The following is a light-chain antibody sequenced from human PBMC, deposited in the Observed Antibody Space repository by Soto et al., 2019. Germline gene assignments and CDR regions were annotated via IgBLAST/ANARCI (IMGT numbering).Light chain of an antibody. J-gene: IGKJ4*01. CDR3: QKYNSAPLT. V-gene: IGKV1-27*01. Sequence: DIQMTQSPSSLSASVGDRVTITCRASLGITNYLAWYQQKPGRVPKLLIYAASTLQSGVPSRFSGSGSGTDFTLTISSLQPEDVATYYCQKYNSAPLTFGGGTKVEIK. CDR1: LGITNY. CDR2: AAS.